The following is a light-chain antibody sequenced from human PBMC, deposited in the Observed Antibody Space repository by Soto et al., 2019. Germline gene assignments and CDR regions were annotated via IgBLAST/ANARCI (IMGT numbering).Light chain of an antibody. CDR2: AAS. Sequence: DIQLTQSPSFLSASVGDRVTITCRASQGISSYLAWYQQKPGKAPKLLIYAASTLQSGVPSRFSGSGSGTEFTLTISSLQPEDFATYYCQQLNRYPVFTFGPGTTVDIK. CDR3: QQLNRYPVFT. V-gene: IGKV1-9*01. J-gene: IGKJ3*01. CDR1: QGISSY.